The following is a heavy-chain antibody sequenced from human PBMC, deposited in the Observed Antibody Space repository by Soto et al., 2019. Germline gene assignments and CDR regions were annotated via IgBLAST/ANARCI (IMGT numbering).Heavy chain of an antibody. D-gene: IGHD6-19*01. Sequence: QVQLVQSGADVKKPGSSVKISCTASGAAFSNYTFTWVRRAPGQGLEWVGRVIPLLDASNYAEKFQDRVTISADRSTITVYMELSGLRSEDSAIYYCASGKSQMSQDRIGFYYYMDVWGKGTTVTVSS. CDR3: ASGKSQMSQDRIGFYYYMDV. CDR1: GAAFSNYT. V-gene: IGHV1-69*08. CDR2: VIPLLDAS. J-gene: IGHJ6*03.